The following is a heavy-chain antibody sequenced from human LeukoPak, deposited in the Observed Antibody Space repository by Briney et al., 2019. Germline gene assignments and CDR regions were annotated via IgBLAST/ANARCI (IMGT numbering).Heavy chain of an antibody. CDR1: GFTFSSYG. J-gene: IGHJ4*02. Sequence: GSLRLSCAASGFTFSSYGMHWVRQAPGKGLEWVAVIWYDGSNKYYADSVKGRFTISRDNSKNTLYLQMNSLRAEDTAVYYCAKDHIGVTAFDYWGQGTLVAVSS. V-gene: IGHV3-33*06. CDR2: IWYDGSNK. CDR3: AKDHIGVTAFDY. D-gene: IGHD2-21*02.